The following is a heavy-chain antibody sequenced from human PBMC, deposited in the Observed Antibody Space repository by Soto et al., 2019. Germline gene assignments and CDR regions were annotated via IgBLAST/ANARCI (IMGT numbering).Heavy chain of an antibody. J-gene: IGHJ3*02. CDR2: IDPSDSYT. CDR3: ARHDDCNYYDSSGYYYVPSRPDDAFDI. CDR1: GYSFTSYW. Sequence: GESLKISFKGSGYSFTSYWISWVRQMPGKGLEWMGRIDPSDSYTNYSPSFQGHVTISADKSISTAYLQWSSLKASDTAMYYCARHDDCNYYDSSGYYYVPSRPDDAFDIWGQGTMVTVSS. D-gene: IGHD3-22*01. V-gene: IGHV5-10-1*01.